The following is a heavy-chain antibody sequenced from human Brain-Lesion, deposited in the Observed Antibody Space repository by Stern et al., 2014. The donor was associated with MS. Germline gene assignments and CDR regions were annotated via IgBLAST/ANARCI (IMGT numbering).Heavy chain of an antibody. CDR1: GGSLSSSTYY. CDR2: IYYSGFT. Sequence: VQLVESGPGLVKPSETLSLTCTVSGGSLSSSTYYWAWIRQPPGKGLEWFGNIYYSGFTYYNPPLKSRVTITVDMSKKQSSRKLSSETAADTAIYYCARHDSVPRPSQLKSARDRGPGYFDYWGQGTLVTVSS. V-gene: IGHV4-39*01. J-gene: IGHJ4*02. D-gene: IGHD1-1*01. CDR3: ARHDSVPRPSQLKSARDRGPGYFDY.